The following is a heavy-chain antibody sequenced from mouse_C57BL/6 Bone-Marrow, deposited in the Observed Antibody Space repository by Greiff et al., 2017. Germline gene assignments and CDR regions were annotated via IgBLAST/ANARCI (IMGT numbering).Heavy chain of an antibody. CDR2: SRNKANDYTT. D-gene: IGHD1-1*01. Sequence: EVQLVESGGGLVQSGRSLRLSCATSGFTFSDFYMEWVRQAPGKGLEWIAASRNKANDYTTEYSASVKGRFIVSRDTSQSILYLQMNALRAEDTAIYYGARKDYGSSYWYFDVWGTGTTVTVSS. J-gene: IGHJ1*03. CDR3: ARKDYGSSYWYFDV. CDR1: GFTFSDFY. V-gene: IGHV7-1*01.